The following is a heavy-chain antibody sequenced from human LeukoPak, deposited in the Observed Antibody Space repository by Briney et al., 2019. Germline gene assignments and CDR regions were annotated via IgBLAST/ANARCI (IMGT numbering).Heavy chain of an antibody. V-gene: IGHV3-72*01. CDR2: IRRGANSYTT. CDR1: GFTFSDYI. Sequence: GGSLRLSCAAPGFTFSDYILDWVRQAPGKGLEWVGRIRRGANSYTTEYAASVKCRFTITRDDSKNSLYLHMNSLTTEDTAVYHCSRDGGEGGNSAFDIWGQGTMVTVSS. J-gene: IGHJ3*02. CDR3: SRDGGEGGNSAFDI. D-gene: IGHD3-16*01.